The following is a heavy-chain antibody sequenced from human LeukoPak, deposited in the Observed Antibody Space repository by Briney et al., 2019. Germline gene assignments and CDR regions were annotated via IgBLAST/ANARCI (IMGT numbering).Heavy chain of an antibody. J-gene: IGHJ4*02. D-gene: IGHD2-15*01. CDR2: IKQDGSEK. CDR3: ARSCDIGYCSGGPFDY. V-gene: IGHV3-7*03. CDR1: GFTFSSYW. Sequence: PGGSLRLSCAASGFTFSSYWMSWVRQAPGKGQEWVANIKQDGSEKYYVDSVKGRFTISRDNAKNSLYLQMNSLRAEDTAVYYCARSCDIGYCSGGPFDYWGQGTLVTVSS.